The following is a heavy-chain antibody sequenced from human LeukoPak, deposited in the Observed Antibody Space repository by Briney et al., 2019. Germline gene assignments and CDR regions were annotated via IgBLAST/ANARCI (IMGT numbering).Heavy chain of an antibody. V-gene: IGHV3-30*02. CDR1: GFTFSSYG. D-gene: IGHD3-10*01. Sequence: GGSLRLSCAASGFTFSSYGVHWVRQAPGKRLEWVAFIRYDGSNRYYADSVKGRFTISRDNSKNTLYLQMNSLRAEDTAVYYCAKDRVTYYYGSGSFDYWGQGTLVTVSS. CDR3: AKDRVTYYYGSGSFDY. CDR2: IRYDGSNR. J-gene: IGHJ4*02.